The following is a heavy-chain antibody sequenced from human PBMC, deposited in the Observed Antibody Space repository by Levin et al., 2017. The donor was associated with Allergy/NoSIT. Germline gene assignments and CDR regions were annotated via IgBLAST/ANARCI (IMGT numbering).Heavy chain of an antibody. CDR1: GYSFTSYW. J-gene: IGHJ6*03. V-gene: IGHV5-51*01. Sequence: GESLKISCQGSGYSFTSYWIGWVRQMPGKGLEWMGIIYPGDSDTRYSPSFQGQVTIAAEKSISTAYLQWSSLKASDTAIYYCARRGTRDYYYYMDVWGKGTTVTVSS. D-gene: IGHD1-1*01. CDR3: ARRGTRDYYYYMDV. CDR2: IYPGDSDT.